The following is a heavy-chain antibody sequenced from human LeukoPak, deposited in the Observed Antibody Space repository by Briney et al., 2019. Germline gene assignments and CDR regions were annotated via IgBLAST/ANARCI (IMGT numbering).Heavy chain of an antibody. CDR1: GFTFSSYA. Sequence: GGSLRLSWAASGFTFSSYAMSWVRQAPGKGLEWFSAISGSGGSTYYADSVKGLFTISRDNSKNTLYLQMNSLRAEDTAVYYCAKGRPLNDYGFDYWGQGTLVTVSS. CDR3: AKGRPLNDYGFDY. D-gene: IGHD4-17*01. CDR2: ISGSGGST. J-gene: IGHJ4*02. V-gene: IGHV3-23*01.